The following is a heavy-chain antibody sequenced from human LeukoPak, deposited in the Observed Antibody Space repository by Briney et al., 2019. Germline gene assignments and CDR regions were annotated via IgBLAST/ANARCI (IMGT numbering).Heavy chain of an antibody. D-gene: IGHD1-26*01. CDR1: GFTVSSNY. V-gene: IGHV3-53*01. CDR2: IYSGGST. Sequence: PGGSLRLSCAASGFTVSSNYVSWVRQAPGKGLEWVSVIYSGGSTYYADSVKGRFTISRDNSKNTLYLQMNSLRAEDTAVYYCARVNPSGSPYSFDYWGQGTLVTVSS. J-gene: IGHJ4*02. CDR3: ARVNPSGSPYSFDY.